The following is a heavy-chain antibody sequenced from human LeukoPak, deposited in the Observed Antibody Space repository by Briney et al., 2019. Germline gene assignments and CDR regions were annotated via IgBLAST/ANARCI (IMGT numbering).Heavy chain of an antibody. CDR1: GFTFSSYG. Sequence: GGSLRLSCAASGFTFSSYGMSWVRQAPGKGLEWVSAISGSGGSTYYADSVKGRFTISRDNSKNTLYLQMNRLRAEDTAVYYCAKDGYYDSSAYYYVRYFDLWGRGTLVTVSS. J-gene: IGHJ2*01. D-gene: IGHD3-22*01. CDR2: ISGSGGST. CDR3: AKDGYYDSSAYYYVRYFDL. V-gene: IGHV3-23*01.